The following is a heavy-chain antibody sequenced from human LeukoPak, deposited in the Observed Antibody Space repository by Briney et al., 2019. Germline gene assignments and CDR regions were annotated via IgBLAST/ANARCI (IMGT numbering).Heavy chain of an antibody. CDR3: AKGRTPDY. CDR2: LSGSGGST. D-gene: IGHD2-15*01. J-gene: IGHJ4*02. V-gene: IGHV3-23*01. CDR1: GFIFSNYA. Sequence: PGGSLRLSCAASGFIFSNYAMTWVRQAPGKGLEWVSALSGSGGSTFYADSVKGRFTISRDNSNSTLYLQMNSLRAEDTAVYYCAKGRTPDYWGQGTLVTVSS.